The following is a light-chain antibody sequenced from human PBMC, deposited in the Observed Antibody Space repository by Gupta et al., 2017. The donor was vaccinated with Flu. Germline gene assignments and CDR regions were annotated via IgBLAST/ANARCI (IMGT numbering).Light chain of an antibody. CDR3: QRYKLWPPLT. CDR2: SAS. Sequence: EVVLTQSPATLSVSPGGRVSLSCRASQNVKNNLAWYKQKPGQAPRLLIYSASSRETLVPARFSGDGYGKDFTLTVSGRQSETSAFYYCQRYKLWPPLTFGGGT. J-gene: IGKJ4*01. V-gene: IGKV3-15*01. CDR1: QNVKNN.